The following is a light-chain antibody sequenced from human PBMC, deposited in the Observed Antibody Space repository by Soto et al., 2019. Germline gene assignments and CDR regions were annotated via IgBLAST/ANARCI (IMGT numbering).Light chain of an antibody. J-gene: IGLJ1*01. CDR2: DVS. CDR1: SSDVGGYNY. Sequence: QSALTQPASVSGSPGQSITISCTETSSDVGGYNYVSWYQQHPGKAPKLMIYDVSNRPSGVSNRFSGSKSGNTASLTISGLQAEDEADYYCSSYTSSSPWVFGTGTKLTVL. CDR3: SSYTSSSPWV. V-gene: IGLV2-14*01.